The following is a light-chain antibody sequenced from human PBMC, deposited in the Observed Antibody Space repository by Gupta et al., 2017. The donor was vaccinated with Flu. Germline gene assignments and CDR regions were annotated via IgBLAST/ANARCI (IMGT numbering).Light chain of an antibody. CDR3: CSYAIGSTLV. J-gene: IGLJ2*01. CDR2: EGS. Sequence: QSALTQPASVSGSPGQSIPNSCTGTSSDVGTYNLVSWYQQHPGKAPKLMIYEGSKRPSGVSIRFFASKSGNTASLTISGLQAEDEADYYCCSYAIGSTLVFGGGTKLTVL. V-gene: IGLV2-23*01. CDR1: SSDVGTYNL.